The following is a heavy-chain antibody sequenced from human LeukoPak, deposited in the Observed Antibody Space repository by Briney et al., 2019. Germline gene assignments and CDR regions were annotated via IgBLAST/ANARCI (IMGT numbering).Heavy chain of an antibody. CDR3: AKDPRGLKGAPQYFQH. CDR2: IYSGGST. J-gene: IGHJ1*01. CDR1: GFTVSSNY. D-gene: IGHD3-10*01. Sequence: PGGSLRLSCAASGFTVSSNYMSWVRQAPGKGLEWVSVIYSGGSTYYADSVKGRFTISRDNSKNTLYLQVNSLRAEDTAVYYCAKDPRGLKGAPQYFQHWGQGTLVTVSS. V-gene: IGHV3-53*01.